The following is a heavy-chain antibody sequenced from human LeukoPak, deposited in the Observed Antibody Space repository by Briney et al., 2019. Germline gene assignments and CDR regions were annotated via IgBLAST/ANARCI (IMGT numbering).Heavy chain of an antibody. CDR2: ISYDGSNK. V-gene: IGHV3-30*04. Sequence: GGSLRPSCAASGFTFSSYAMDWVRQAPGKGLEWVAVISYDGSNKYYADSVKGRFTISRDNSKNTLYLQMNSLRAEDTAVYYCARDRGRYYYGSGSYSGPDYWGQGTLVTVSS. J-gene: IGHJ4*02. D-gene: IGHD3-10*01. CDR1: GFTFSSYA. CDR3: ARDRGRYYYGSGSYSGPDY.